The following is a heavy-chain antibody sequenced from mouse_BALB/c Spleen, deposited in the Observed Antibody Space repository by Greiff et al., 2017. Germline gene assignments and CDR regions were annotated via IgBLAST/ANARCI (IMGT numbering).Heavy chain of an antibody. V-gene: IGHV2-9*02. Sequence: VQRVESGPGLVAPSQSLSITCTVSGFSLTSYGVHWVRQPPGKGLEWLGVIWAGGSTNYNSALMSRLSISKYNSKSQFFLKMNSLQTDDTAMYYCARVVYYGYDDAMDYWGQGTSVTVSS. J-gene: IGHJ4*01. CDR1: GFSLTSYG. CDR2: IWAGGST. CDR3: ARVVYYGYDDAMDY. D-gene: IGHD2-2*01.